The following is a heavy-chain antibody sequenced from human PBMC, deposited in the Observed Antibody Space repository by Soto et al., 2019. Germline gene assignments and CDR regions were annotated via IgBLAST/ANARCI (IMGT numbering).Heavy chain of an antibody. CDR1: GYTFTSYA. J-gene: IGHJ5*02. D-gene: IGHD5-12*01. CDR2: INAGNGNT. V-gene: IGHV1-3*01. CDR3: ARSRGYSGYDAYWFDP. Sequence: GASVKVSCKASGYTFTSYAMHWVRQAPGQRLEWMGWINAGNGNTKYSQKFQGRVTITRDTSASTAYMELSSLRSEDTAVYYCARSRGYSGYDAYWFDPWGQGTLVTVSS.